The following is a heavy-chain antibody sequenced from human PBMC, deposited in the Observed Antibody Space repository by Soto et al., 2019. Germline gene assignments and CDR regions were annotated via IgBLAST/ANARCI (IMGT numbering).Heavy chain of an antibody. D-gene: IGHD3-3*01. V-gene: IGHV1-8*01. Sequence: ASVKVSCKASVYTFTSYDINWVRLATGQGLEWMGWMNPNSGNTGYAQKFQGRVTMTRNTSISTAYMELSSLRSEDTAVYYCARGLRFLEWYYMDVWGKGTTVTVSS. CDR2: MNPNSGNT. J-gene: IGHJ6*03. CDR1: VYTFTSYD. CDR3: ARGLRFLEWYYMDV.